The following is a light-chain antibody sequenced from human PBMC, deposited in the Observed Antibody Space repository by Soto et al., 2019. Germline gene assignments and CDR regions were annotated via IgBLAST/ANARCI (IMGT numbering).Light chain of an antibody. CDR1: QIIGSS. CDR3: QQYYSYSYT. J-gene: IGKJ2*01. Sequence: DIQMTQSPSTLSAYVGGRVTITCRASQIIGSSLAWYQQTPGRAPKLLIYDASTLHTGVPSRFSGSESGTEFTLTISSLQPDDSATYYCQQYYSYSYTFGQGTK. CDR2: DAS. V-gene: IGKV1-5*01.